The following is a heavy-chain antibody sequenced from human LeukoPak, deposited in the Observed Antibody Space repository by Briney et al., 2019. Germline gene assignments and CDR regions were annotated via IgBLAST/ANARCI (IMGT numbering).Heavy chain of an antibody. V-gene: IGHV4-30-4*01. Sequence: PSETLSLTCTVSGGSISSGDYYWSWLRQPPGKGLEWIGYIYYSGSTYYNPSLKSRVTISVDTSKNQFSLKLSSVTAADTAVYYCARVDLYDSSGYYYDSVVDAFDIWGQGTMVTVSS. J-gene: IGHJ3*02. D-gene: IGHD3-22*01. CDR2: IYYSGST. CDR3: ARVDLYDSSGYYYDSVVDAFDI. CDR1: GGSISSGDYY.